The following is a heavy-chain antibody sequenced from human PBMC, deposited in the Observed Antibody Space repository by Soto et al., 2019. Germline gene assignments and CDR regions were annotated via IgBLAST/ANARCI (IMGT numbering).Heavy chain of an antibody. D-gene: IGHD3-10*01. CDR1: GFTFNNYA. CDR2: IGGGGDTT. V-gene: IGHV3-23*01. Sequence: EVQLLESGGGLVQPGGSLRLSCAASGFTFNNYAMTWVRQAPGKGRGGVSAIGGGGDTTSYADSVKGRFTVSRDGSKNTLYLQMSSLRAEDTALYYCAKGRGGSGSLTPRVDFWGQGTLVTVSS. J-gene: IGHJ4*02. CDR3: AKGRGGSGSLTPRVDF.